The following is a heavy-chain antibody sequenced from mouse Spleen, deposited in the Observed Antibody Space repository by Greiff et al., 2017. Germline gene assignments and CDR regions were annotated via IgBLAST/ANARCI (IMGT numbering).Heavy chain of an antibody. CDR3: TRGDRPGYYAMDY. J-gene: IGHJ4*01. CDR1: GYTFTDYE. V-gene: IGHV1-15*01. Sequence: QVQLQQSGAELVRPGASVTLSCKASGYTFTDYEMHWVKQTPVHGLEWIGAIDPETGGTAYNQKFKGKAILTADKSSSTAYMELRSLTSEDSAVYYCTRGDRPGYYAMDYWGQGTSVTVSS. CDR2: IDPETGGT.